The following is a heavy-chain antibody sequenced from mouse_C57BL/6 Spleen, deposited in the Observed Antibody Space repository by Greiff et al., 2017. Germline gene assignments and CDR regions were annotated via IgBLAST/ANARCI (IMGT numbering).Heavy chain of an antibody. CDR2: IYPRSGNT. D-gene: IGHD1-1*01. Sequence: VQRVESGAELARPGASVKLSCKASGYTFTSYGISWVKQRTGQGLEWIGEIYPRSGNTYYNEKFKGKATLTADKSSSTAYMELRSLTSEDSAVYFCARFPEYYGSYYFDYWGQGTTLTVSS. CDR3: ARFPEYYGSYYFDY. CDR1: GYTFTSYG. V-gene: IGHV1-81*01. J-gene: IGHJ2*01.